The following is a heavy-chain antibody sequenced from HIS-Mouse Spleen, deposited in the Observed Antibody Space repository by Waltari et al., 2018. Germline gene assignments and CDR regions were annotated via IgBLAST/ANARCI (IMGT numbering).Heavy chain of an antibody. D-gene: IGHD6-13*01. V-gene: IGHV4-39*07. CDR1: GGSLSSSSYY. J-gene: IGHJ2*01. CDR3: AREIPYSSSWYDWYFDL. CDR2: IYYSGST. Sequence: QLQLQESGPGLVKPSETLSLTCTVSGGSLSSSSYYRGWIRQPPGKGLEWIGSIYYSGSTYYNPSLKSRVTISVDTSKNQFSLKLSSVTAADTAVYYCAREIPYSSSWYDWYFDLWGRGTLVTVSS.